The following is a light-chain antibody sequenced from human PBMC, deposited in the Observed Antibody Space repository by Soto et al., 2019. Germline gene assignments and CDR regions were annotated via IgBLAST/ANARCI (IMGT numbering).Light chain of an antibody. V-gene: IGKV1-13*02. CDR2: DAS. J-gene: IGKJ4*01. Sequence: IQLTQSPSSLSASVGDKVTISCRASQAINSALAWCQQRPGKAPMVLIYDASILESGVPSRFSGSGSGTDFTLTFSSLQPEDFATYYCQQFNSYPLTFGGGTKVDIK. CDR3: QQFNSYPLT. CDR1: QAINSA.